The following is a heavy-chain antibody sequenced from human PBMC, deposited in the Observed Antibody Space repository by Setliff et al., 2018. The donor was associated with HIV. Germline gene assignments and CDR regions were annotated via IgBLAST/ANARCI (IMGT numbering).Heavy chain of an antibody. J-gene: IGHJ5*02. CDR1: GGSFGVYR. CDR2: IDSSGTT. V-gene: IGHV4-4*07. Sequence: PSETLSLTCTISGGSFGVYRWSWIRQSAGRGLEWIGRIDSSGTTDYKPSLKGRVAISVDTSRNQFSLRVTSVTAADTAVYFCARDRHSSGLGSYRPWGPGILVTVSS. CDR3: ARDRHSSGLGSYRP. D-gene: IGHD3-10*01.